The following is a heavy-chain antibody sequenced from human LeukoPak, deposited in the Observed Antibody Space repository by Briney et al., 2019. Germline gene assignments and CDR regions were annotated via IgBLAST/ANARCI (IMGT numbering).Heavy chain of an antibody. V-gene: IGHV7-4-1*02. CDR3: ASAAPDYDILTGYPDY. CDR2: INTNTGNP. Sequence: ASVKVSCKASGYTFTSYAMNWVRQAPGQGLEWMGWINTNTGNPTYAQGFTGRFVFSLDTSVSTAYLQISSLKAEDTAVYYCASAAPDYDILTGYPDYWGQGTLVTVSS. J-gene: IGHJ4*02. CDR1: GYTFTSYA. D-gene: IGHD3-9*01.